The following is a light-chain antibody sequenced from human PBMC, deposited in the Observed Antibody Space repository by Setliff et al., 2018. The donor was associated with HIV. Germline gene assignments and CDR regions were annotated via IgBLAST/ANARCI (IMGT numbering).Light chain of an antibody. CDR1: GGDVGRYNL. V-gene: IGLV2-23*01. Sequence: QSALTQPASVSGSPGQSITISCTGTGGDVGRYNLVSWYQQQPGKPPKLMIYQASKRPSGVSNRFSGSKSGNTASLTISGLQAEDEADYYCCSNTGSNTYVFGTGTRSPS. J-gene: IGLJ1*01. CDR2: QAS. CDR3: CSNTGSNTYV.